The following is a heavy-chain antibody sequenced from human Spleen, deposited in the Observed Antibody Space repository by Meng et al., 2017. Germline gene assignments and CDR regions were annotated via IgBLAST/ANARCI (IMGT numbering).Heavy chain of an antibody. CDR2: IYHSGST. D-gene: IGHD6-13*01. CDR1: GYSITGSYN. V-gene: IGHV4-4*02. Sequence: GSLRLSCAVSGYSITGSYNWGWIRQPPGKGLEWIGEIYHSGSTNYNPSLKSRVTISVDKSKNQFSLKLSSVTAADTAVYYCAISYSSSWYPTFDYWGQGTLVTVSS. CDR3: AISYSSSWYPTFDY. J-gene: IGHJ4*02.